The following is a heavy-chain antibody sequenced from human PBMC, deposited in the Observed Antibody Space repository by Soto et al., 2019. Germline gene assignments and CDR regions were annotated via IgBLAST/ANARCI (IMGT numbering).Heavy chain of an antibody. CDR1: GFTFSSYS. V-gene: IGHV3-21*01. CDR3: ARDTSQFGEFTFDY. J-gene: IGHJ4*02. D-gene: IGHD3-10*01. CDR2: ISSSSSYI. Sequence: PVGSLRLSCAAPGFTFSSYSMNWVRQAPGKGLEWVSSISSSSSYIYYADSVKGRFTISRDNAKNSLYLQMNSLRAEDTAVYYCARDTSQFGEFTFDYWGQGTLVTVS.